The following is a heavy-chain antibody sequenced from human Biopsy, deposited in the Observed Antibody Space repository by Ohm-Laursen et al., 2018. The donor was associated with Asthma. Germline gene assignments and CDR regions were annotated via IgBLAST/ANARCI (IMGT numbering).Heavy chain of an antibody. D-gene: IGHD6-6*01. CDR3: ARERIAARQRRYYFDY. Sequence: SSVKISCKASGGTFSSYAISWVRQAPGQGLEWMGGIIPIFGTANYAQKFQGRVTITADESTSTAYMELSSLRSEDTAVYYCARERIAARQRRYYFDYWGQGTLVTVSS. CDR2: IIPIFGTA. CDR1: GGTFSSYA. J-gene: IGHJ4*02. V-gene: IGHV1-69*01.